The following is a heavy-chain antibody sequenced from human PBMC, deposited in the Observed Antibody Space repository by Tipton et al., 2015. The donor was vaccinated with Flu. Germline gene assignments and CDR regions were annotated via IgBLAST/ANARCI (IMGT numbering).Heavy chain of an antibody. V-gene: IGHV3-48*03. Sequence: SLRLSCAASGFTFSNYEMNWVRQAPGRGLEWISYITTGSAMYYADSVKGRFTISRDNAKNSLYLQMNSLRAEDTAVYYCARGAREGSGELSSGKAFDYWGQGTLVTVAS. CDR2: ITTGSAM. CDR1: GFTFSNYE. D-gene: IGHD3-10*01. J-gene: IGHJ4*02. CDR3: ARGAREGSGELSSGKAFDY.